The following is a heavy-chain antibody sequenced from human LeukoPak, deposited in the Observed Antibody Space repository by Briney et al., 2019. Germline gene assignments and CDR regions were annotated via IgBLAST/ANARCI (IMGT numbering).Heavy chain of an antibody. J-gene: IGHJ6*03. D-gene: IGHD3-3*01. CDR1: GYTFTGYY. CDR3: ARGPTIFGVVRGPYYYYYMDV. V-gene: IGHV1-2*02. CDR2: INPNSGGT. Sequence: ASVKVSCKASGYTFTGYYMHWVRQAPGQGLERMGWINPNSGGTNYAQKFQGRVTMTRDTSISTAYMELSRLRSDDTAVYYCARGPTIFGVVRGPYYYYYMDVWGKGTTVTVSS.